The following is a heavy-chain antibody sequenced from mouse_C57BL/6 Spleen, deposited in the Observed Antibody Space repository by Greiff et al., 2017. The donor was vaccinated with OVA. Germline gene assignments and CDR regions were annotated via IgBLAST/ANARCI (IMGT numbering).Heavy chain of an antibody. CDR1: GFTFSDYG. CDR3: ARRDYDYDEAWFAY. CDR2: ISSGSSTI. V-gene: IGHV5-17*01. D-gene: IGHD2-4*01. Sequence: EVQGVESGGGLVKPGGSLKLSCAASGFTFSDYGMHWVRQAPEKGLEWVAYISSGSSTIYYADTVKGRFTISRDNAKNTLFLQMTSLRSEDTAMYYCARRDYDYDEAWFAYWGQGTLVTVSA. J-gene: IGHJ3*01.